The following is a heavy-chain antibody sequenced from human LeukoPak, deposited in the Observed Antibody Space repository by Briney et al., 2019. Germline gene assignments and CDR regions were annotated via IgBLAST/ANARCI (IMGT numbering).Heavy chain of an antibody. V-gene: IGHV3-30*02. D-gene: IGHD5-18*01. CDR2: IRYDGSNK. CDR3: AKGGYSYGINNWFDP. Sequence: TGGSLRLSCAASGFTFSSYGVHWVRQAPGKGLEWVAFIRYDGSNKYYADSVKGRFTISRDNSKNTLYLQMNSLKAEDTAVYYCAKGGYSYGINNWFDPWGQGTLVTVSS. J-gene: IGHJ5*02. CDR1: GFTFSSYG.